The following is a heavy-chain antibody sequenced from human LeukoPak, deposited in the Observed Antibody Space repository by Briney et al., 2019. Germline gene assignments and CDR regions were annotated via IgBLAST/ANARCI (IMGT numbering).Heavy chain of an antibody. CDR2: FDPEDGET. J-gene: IGHJ4*02. CDR1: GYTLTELS. D-gene: IGHD6-13*01. V-gene: IGHV1-24*01. CDR3: ATGNPRRIAAAGTAAFDY. Sequence: ASVKVSCKVSGYTLTELSMHWVRQAPGKGLEWMGGFDPEDGETIYAQKFQGRVTMTEDTSTDTAYMELSSLRSEDTAVYYCATGNPRRIAAAGTAAFDYWGQGTLVTVSS.